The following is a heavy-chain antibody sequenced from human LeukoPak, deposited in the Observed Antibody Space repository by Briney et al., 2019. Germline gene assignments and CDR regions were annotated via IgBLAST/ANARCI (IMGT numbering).Heavy chain of an antibody. Sequence: PGGSLRLSCVASGFTFSGYEMHWVRQAPGKGLEWVSYISSSGSTIYYADFVKGRFTMSRDNAKNSLYLQMNSLRAEDTAVYYCARDPRYCSSTSCYRAFDYWGQGTLVTVSS. V-gene: IGHV3-48*03. J-gene: IGHJ4*02. CDR2: ISSSGSTI. CDR1: GFTFSGYE. CDR3: ARDPRYCSSTSCYRAFDY. D-gene: IGHD2-2*01.